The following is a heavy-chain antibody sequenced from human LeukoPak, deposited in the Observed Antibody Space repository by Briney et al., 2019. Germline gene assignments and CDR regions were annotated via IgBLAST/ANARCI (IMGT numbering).Heavy chain of an antibody. CDR2: IYYSGST. J-gene: IGHJ6*03. CDR3: ARTTEGGYTYNYFYYYYMDV. Sequence: KPSETLSLTCTVSGGSISSYYWSWNRQPPGKGLEWIGYIYYSGSTNYNPSLKSRISISVDTSKNQFSLKLSSVTAADTAVYYCARTTEGGYTYNYFYYYYMDVWGKGTTVTISS. D-gene: IGHD5-18*01. CDR1: GGSISSYY. V-gene: IGHV4-59*01.